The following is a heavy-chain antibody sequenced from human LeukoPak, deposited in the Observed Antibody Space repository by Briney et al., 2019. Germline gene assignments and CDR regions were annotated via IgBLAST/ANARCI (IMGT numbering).Heavy chain of an antibody. CDR3: ARDSVLRAAGGFDY. CDR2: IYTSGST. CDR1: GGSISSYY. D-gene: IGHD6-25*01. J-gene: IGHJ4*02. V-gene: IGHV4-4*07. Sequence: SETLSLTCTVSGGSISSYYWSWIRQPAGKGLEWIGRIYTSGSTNYNPSLKSRVTMSVDTSKNQFSLKLSSVTAADTAVYYCARDSVLRAAGGFDYWGQGTLVTVSS.